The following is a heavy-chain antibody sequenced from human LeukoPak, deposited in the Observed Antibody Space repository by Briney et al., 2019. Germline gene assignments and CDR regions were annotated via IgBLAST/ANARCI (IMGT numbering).Heavy chain of an antibody. Sequence: GGSLRLSCAASGFTFSSYWTSWVRQGPGKGRGGVANIKQDGSEKYYVDSVKGRFTMSRDNAKTSLYLQMNRLRAKDTAVYYCTREGMYYDILTGYYDYWGQGTLVTVSA. V-gene: IGHV3-7*01. D-gene: IGHD3-9*01. J-gene: IGHJ4*02. CDR1: GFTFSSYW. CDR3: TREGMYYDILTGYYDY. CDR2: IKQDGSEK.